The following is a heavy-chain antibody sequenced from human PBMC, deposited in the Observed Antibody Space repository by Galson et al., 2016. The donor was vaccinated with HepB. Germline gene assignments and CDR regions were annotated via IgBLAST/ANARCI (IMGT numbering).Heavy chain of an antibody. CDR2: ISYDGSNK. CDR1: GFTFSSYA. D-gene: IGHD3-16*01. CDR3: AKDLSNYDYFWGLDY. J-gene: IGHJ4*02. Sequence: SCAASGFTFSSYAMHWVRQAPGKGLEWVAVISYDGSNKNYADSVKGRLTISRDNSKNMLYLQMNSLRAEDTAVYYCAKDLSNYDYFWGLDYWGQGTLVTVSS. V-gene: IGHV3-30-3*01.